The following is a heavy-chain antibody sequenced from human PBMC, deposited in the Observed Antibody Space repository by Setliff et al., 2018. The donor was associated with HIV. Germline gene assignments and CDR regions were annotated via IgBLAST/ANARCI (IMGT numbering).Heavy chain of an antibody. CDR1: GFTLSNYW. Sequence: PGGSLRLSCAASGFTLSNYWMNWVRQAPGKGLEWVSFIYSDGRTYYAESVKGRFTASRDNAKSSLYLQMNSLRAEDTAVYFCARVRIGYYFQRPDYYYMDVWGKGTTVTVSS. J-gene: IGHJ6*03. V-gene: IGHV3-21*04. CDR3: ARVRIGYYFQRPDYYYMDV. D-gene: IGHD3-22*01. CDR2: IYSDGRT.